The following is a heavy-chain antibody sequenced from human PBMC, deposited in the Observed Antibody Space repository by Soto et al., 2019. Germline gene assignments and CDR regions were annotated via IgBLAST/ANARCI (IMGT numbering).Heavy chain of an antibody. D-gene: IGHD1-1*01. CDR2: IYATRTT. J-gene: IGHJ5*02. CDR1: GASISGFY. Sequence: SETLSLTCTVSGASISGFYWSWIRKSAGKGLEWIGRIYATRTTDYNPSLKSRVMMSVDTSKKQFSLKLRSVTAADTAVYYCVRDGTKTLRDWFDPWGQGISVTVSS. CDR3: VRDGTKTLRDWFDP. V-gene: IGHV4-4*07.